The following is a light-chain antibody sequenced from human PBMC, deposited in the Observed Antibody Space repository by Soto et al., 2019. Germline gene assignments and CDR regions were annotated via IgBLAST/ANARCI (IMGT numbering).Light chain of an antibody. CDR3: QQSYSTPLT. Sequence: DIEMTQSPSSLSASLGDRVTITCGASQRISSYLNWYQQKPGKAPKLLIYAASSLQSGVPSRYSGSGSGTDFTLTISSLQPEDFAPYYCQQSYSTPLTFGGGTKVDIK. V-gene: IGKV1-39*01. J-gene: IGKJ4*01. CDR1: QRISSY. CDR2: AAS.